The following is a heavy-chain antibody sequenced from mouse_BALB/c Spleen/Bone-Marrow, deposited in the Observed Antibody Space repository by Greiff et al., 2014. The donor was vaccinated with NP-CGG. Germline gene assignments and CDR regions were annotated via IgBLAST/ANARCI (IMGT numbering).Heavy chain of an antibody. D-gene: IGHD4-1*01. CDR3: ARELGGAY. J-gene: IGHJ3*01. CDR1: GYTFTDYN. V-gene: IGHV1S29*02. CDR2: TYPYNGGTGGT. Sequence: EVKLVESGPELVKPGASVKISCKASGYTFTDYNMHWVKQSHGKSLEWIGYTYPYNGGTGGTGYNQKFKSKAILTVDKSSSTAYMELRSLTSEDSAVNYCARELGGAYWGQGTLVTVSA.